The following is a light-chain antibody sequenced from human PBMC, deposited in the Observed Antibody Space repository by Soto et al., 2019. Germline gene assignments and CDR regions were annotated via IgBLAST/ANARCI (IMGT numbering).Light chain of an antibody. V-gene: IGKV3-11*01. Sequence: EIVLTQSPATLSLSPGERATLSCRASQTVSSSLAWYQQKPGQAPRLLIYEASNRATGIPARFSGSGSGADFTLTICRLGPEDFALYYCQQHINWPLTFGGGTKVEIK. J-gene: IGKJ4*01. CDR3: QQHINWPLT. CDR1: QTVSSS. CDR2: EAS.